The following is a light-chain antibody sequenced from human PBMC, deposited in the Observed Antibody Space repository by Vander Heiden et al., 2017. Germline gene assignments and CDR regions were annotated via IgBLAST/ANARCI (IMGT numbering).Light chain of an antibody. J-gene: IGLJ1*01. CDR1: NIGSKS. CDR2: DDS. V-gene: IGLV3-21*02. Sequence: SYELTPPPSVSVAPGQTASITGGGNNIGSKSGHWYQQKPGQAPVLVVYDDSDRPSGIPERFSGSNSGNTATLTISRVEAGDEADYYCQVWDSSSDHYVFGTGTKVTVL. CDR3: QVWDSSSDHYV.